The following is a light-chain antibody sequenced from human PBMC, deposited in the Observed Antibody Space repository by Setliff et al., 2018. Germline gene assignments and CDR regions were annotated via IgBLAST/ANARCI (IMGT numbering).Light chain of an antibody. J-gene: IGLJ3*02. CDR3: SSHTTSSTWV. CDR2: EVS. V-gene: IGLV2-14*01. CDR1: SSDVGVYNS. Sequence: VLAQPASVSGSPGQSITISCTGTSSDVGVYNSVSWYQQHPGKAPKLMIYEVSNRPSGISSRFSGSKSGNTASLTISGLQAEDEADYYCSSHTTSSTWVFGGGTKVTVL.